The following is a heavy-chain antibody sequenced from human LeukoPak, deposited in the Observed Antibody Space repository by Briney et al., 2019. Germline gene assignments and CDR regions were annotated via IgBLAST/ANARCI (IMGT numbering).Heavy chain of an antibody. CDR3: ARVASSSWYYFDY. Sequence: PGRSLRLSCAASGFTFSSYAMHWVRQAPGKGLEWVAVISYDGSNKYYADSVKGRLTISRDNSKNTLYLQMNSLRAEDTAVYYCARVASSSWYYFDYWGQGTLVTVSS. V-gene: IGHV3-30-3*01. D-gene: IGHD6-13*01. CDR2: ISYDGSNK. CDR1: GFTFSSYA. J-gene: IGHJ4*02.